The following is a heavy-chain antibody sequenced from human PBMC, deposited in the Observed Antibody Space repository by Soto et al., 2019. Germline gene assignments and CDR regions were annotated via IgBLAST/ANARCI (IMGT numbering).Heavy chain of an antibody. CDR1: GGTFSSYT. V-gene: IGHV1-69*02. D-gene: IGHD4-17*01. CDR3: AETYGDYVPWGWVS. J-gene: IGHJ5*02. CDR2: IIPILGIA. Sequence: QVQLVQSGAEVKKPGSSVKVSCKASGGTFSSYTISWVRQAPGQGLEWMGRIIPILGIANYAQKFRGRVTITADKSTSTAYMELSSLRSEDTAVYYCAETYGDYVPWGWVSWGQGTLVTVSS.